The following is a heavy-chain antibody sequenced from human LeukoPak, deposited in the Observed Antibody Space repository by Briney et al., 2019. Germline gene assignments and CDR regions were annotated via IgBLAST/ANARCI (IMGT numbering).Heavy chain of an antibody. D-gene: IGHD2-15*01. CDR3: ARAVVVAATVKWFDP. CDR1: GGSISGYY. J-gene: IGHJ5*02. V-gene: IGHV4-59*01. CDR2: IYYSGST. Sequence: PSETLSLTCTVSGGSISGYYWSWIRQSPGKGLEWIGYIYYSGSTNYNPSLKSRVAMSVDTSKNHFSLKVSSVTAADTAVYYCARAVVVAATVKWFDPWGQGTLVTVSS.